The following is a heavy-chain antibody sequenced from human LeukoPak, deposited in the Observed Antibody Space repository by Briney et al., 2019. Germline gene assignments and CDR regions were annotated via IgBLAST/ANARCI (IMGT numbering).Heavy chain of an antibody. CDR3: ARAGYDFWSGGGDY. CDR2: IYYSGST. CDR1: GGTVSSGSYY. D-gene: IGHD3-3*01. Sequence: SETLSLTCTVSGGTVSSGSYYWSWIRQPPGKGLEWIGYIYYSGSTNYNPSLKSRVTISVDTSKNQFSLKLSSVTAADTAVYYCARAGYDFWSGGGDYWGQGTLVTVPS. J-gene: IGHJ4*02. V-gene: IGHV4-61*01.